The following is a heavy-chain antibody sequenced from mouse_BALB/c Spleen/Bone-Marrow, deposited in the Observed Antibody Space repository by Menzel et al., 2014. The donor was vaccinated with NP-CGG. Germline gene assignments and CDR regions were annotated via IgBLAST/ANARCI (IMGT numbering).Heavy chain of an antibody. V-gene: IGHV1-82*01. Sequence: QVQLKHSGPELVKPGASVKISCKASGYAFSSSWMNWVTQRPGQGLEWIGRLFPGDGDTYYNGKFKGKATLTADKSSSTAYMQLSSLTSVDSAVYVCARSDSYRAMDDWVQGTSVTGSS. CDR3: ARSDSYRAMDD. D-gene: IGHD2-12*01. CDR1: GYAFSSSW. J-gene: IGHJ4*01. CDR2: LFPGDGDT.